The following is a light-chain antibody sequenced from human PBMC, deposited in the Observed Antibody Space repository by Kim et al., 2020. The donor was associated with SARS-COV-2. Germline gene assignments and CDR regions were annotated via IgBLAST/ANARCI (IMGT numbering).Light chain of an antibody. Sequence: GKTVTIPCTRSSGSIASSYVQWFQQRPASAPTTVIYEDHHRPSGVPDRFSGSTDRSSNSASLTISGLEFEDEADYYCQSYDNTNWVLGGGTQLTVL. CDR1: SGSIASSY. J-gene: IGLJ3*02. CDR2: EDH. V-gene: IGLV6-57*03. CDR3: QSYDNTNWV.